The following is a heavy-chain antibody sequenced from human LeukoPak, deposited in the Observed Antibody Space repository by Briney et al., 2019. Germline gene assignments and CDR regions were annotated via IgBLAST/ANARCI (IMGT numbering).Heavy chain of an antibody. CDR2: IYYSGST. CDR1: GGSISSGGYY. J-gene: IGHJ6*02. V-gene: IGHV4-31*03. D-gene: IGHD2-15*01. CDR3: ARDRGGLTYGKDI. Sequence: PSETLSLTCTVSGGSISSGGYYWSWIRQHPGKGLEWIGYIYYSGSTYYNPSLKSRVSISLDKSKNQLSLKVNSVTAADTAVYYCARDRGGLTYGKDIWGQGTTVTVSS.